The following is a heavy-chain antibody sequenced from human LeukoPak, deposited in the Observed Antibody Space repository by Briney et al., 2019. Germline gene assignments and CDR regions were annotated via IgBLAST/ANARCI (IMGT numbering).Heavy chain of an antibody. D-gene: IGHD1-26*01. J-gene: IGHJ4*02. CDR3: ARGGGSYYFGS. V-gene: IGHV4-4*07. CDR1: GGSISSYY. Sequence: PSEALSLTCTVSGGSISSYYWSWLRQPAGKGLEWIGRIYTSGSTHYNPSLKSRVTMSADTSNNQFSLKLSSVTAADTAVYYCARGGGSYYFGSWGQGTLSPSPQ. CDR2: IYTSGST.